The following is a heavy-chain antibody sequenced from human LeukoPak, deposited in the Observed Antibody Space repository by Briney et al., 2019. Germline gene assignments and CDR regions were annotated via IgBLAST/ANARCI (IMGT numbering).Heavy chain of an antibody. J-gene: IGHJ4*02. CDR3: ARGGPGSHFDY. CDR2: IYHSGST. Sequence: SETLSLTCAVSGYSISSGYYWGWIRQPPGKGLEWIGSIYHSGSTYYNPSLKSRVTISVDTSKNQFSLKLSSVTAADTAVYYCARGGPGSHFDYWGQGTPVTVSS. D-gene: IGHD3-10*01. CDR1: GYSISSGYY. V-gene: IGHV4-38-2*01.